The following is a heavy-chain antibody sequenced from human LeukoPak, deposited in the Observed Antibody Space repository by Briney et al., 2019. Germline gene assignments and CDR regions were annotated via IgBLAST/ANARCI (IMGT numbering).Heavy chain of an antibody. D-gene: IGHD2/OR15-2a*01. V-gene: IGHV1-69*05. CDR3: ARDLSGPLNAFDI. CDR1: GGTFSSYA. Sequence: VASVKVSCKASGGTFSSYAISWVRQAPGQGLEWMGGIIPIFGTANYAQKFRGRVTITTDESTSTAYMELSSLRSEDTAVYYCARDLSGPLNAFDIWGQGTMVTVSS. CDR2: IIPIFGTA. J-gene: IGHJ3*02.